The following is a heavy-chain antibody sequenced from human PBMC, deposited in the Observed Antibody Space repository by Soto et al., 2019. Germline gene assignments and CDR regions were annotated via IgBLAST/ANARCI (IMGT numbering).Heavy chain of an antibody. CDR2: INHSGRV. J-gene: IGHJ5*01. CDR3: STRAYDTNGYYRFDP. CDR1: GGSFSGHS. D-gene: IGHD3-22*01. Sequence: SETLSLTCAVYGGSFSGHSWTWIRQSPGKGLEWIGDINHSGRVNYSPSLKSRVTISLDTSKNQFSLTLSAMTAADTAMYYCSTRAYDTNGYYRFDPWGQGTLVTVSS. V-gene: IGHV4-34*01.